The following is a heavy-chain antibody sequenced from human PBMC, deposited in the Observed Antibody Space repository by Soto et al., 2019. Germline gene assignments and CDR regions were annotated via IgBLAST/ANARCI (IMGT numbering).Heavy chain of an antibody. J-gene: IGHJ6*02. D-gene: IGHD3-10*01. Sequence: GASVKVSCKASGGTFSSYAISWVRQAPGQGLEWMGGIIPIFGTANYAQKFQGRVTITADESTSTAYMELSSLRSEDTAVYYCARDRGVVRGVTTYYYGMDVWGQGTTVTVSS. CDR3: ARDRGVVRGVTTYYYGMDV. V-gene: IGHV1-69*13. CDR2: IIPIFGTA. CDR1: GGTFSSYA.